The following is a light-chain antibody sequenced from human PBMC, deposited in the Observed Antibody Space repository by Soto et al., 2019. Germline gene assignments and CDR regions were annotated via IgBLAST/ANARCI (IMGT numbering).Light chain of an antibody. V-gene: IGKV3-20*01. Sequence: EIVLTQSPGTLSLSPGERATLPCRASQNIRSDLTWYQQKPGQAPRLLIYGASGRATGIPDRFSGSGSGTDFTVTISRLEPEDFAVYYCQQYGSSPRTFGQGTKVDI. CDR1: QNIRSD. CDR2: GAS. J-gene: IGKJ1*01. CDR3: QQYGSSPRT.